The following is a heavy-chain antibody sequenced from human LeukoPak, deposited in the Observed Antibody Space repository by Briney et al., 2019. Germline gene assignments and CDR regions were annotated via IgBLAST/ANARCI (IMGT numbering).Heavy chain of an antibody. CDR3: ARTLVLSGSYYFDY. CDR1: GYTFTIYG. Sequence: ASVKVSFKASGYTFTIYGISWVRQAPGQGREWMGWISAYNANTNYAQKLQGRVTMTTDTSTSTAFMELRSLRSDDTAVYYCARTLVLSGSYYFDYWGQGTLVTVSS. J-gene: IGHJ4*02. V-gene: IGHV1-18*01. CDR2: ISAYNANT. D-gene: IGHD3-10*01.